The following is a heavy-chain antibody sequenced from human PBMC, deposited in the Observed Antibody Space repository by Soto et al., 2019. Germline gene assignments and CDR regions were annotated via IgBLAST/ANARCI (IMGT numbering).Heavy chain of an antibody. Sequence: PSETLSLTCTVSGGSISSSSYYWSWIRQHPGKGLEWIGYIYYSGSTYYNPSLKSRVTISVDTSKNQFSLKLSSVTAADTAVYYCARGVTLVRGVIHTPYFDYWGQGALVTVSS. CDR2: IYYSGST. CDR3: ARGVTLVRGVIHTPYFDY. V-gene: IGHV4-31*03. D-gene: IGHD3-10*01. J-gene: IGHJ4*02. CDR1: GGSISSSSYY.